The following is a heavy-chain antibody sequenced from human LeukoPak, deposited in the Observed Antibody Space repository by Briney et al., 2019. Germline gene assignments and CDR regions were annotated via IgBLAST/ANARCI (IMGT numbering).Heavy chain of an antibody. CDR2: IYYSGST. D-gene: IGHD3/OR15-3a*01. CDR3: ARDLPRGAAWTGALFDY. V-gene: IGHV4-39*07. CDR1: GGSISSSSYY. Sequence: SETLSLTCTVSGGSISSSSYYWGWIRQPPGKGLEWIGSIYYSGSTYYNPSLKSRVTISVDTSKNQFSLKLSSVTAADTAVYYCARDLPRGAAWTGALFDYWGQGTLVTVSS. J-gene: IGHJ4*02.